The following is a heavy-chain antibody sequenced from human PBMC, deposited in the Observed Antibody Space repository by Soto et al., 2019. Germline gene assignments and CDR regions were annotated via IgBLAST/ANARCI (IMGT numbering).Heavy chain of an antibody. D-gene: IGHD6-13*01. CDR3: ARRGYGSRWPNVYMDV. CDR2: ISNNGAHT. Sequence: GGSLRLSCASSGFTFSNYEMHWVRQAPGKGLEYVSGISNNGAHTDYAKSVKGRFTISRDNSENTLYLQMGSLRAEDMALYYCARRGYGSRWPNVYMDVWGKGTTVTVSS. J-gene: IGHJ6*03. V-gene: IGHV3-64*01. CDR1: GFTFSNYE.